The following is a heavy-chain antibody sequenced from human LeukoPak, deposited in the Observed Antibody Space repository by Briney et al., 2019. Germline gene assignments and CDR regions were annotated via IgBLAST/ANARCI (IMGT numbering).Heavy chain of an antibody. D-gene: IGHD6-19*01. CDR3: ATKQWLAPPPDS. CDR1: GFTFSKYW. Sequence: GGSLRLSCAASGFTFSKYWMLWVRQAPGKELKTVSRINTDGTVTTYADSVKGRFTVSRDNADNTVFLQMNSVRDEDTAVYYCATKQWLAPPPDSWGQGTPVTVSS. J-gene: IGHJ4*02. V-gene: IGHV3-74*01. CDR2: INTDGTVT.